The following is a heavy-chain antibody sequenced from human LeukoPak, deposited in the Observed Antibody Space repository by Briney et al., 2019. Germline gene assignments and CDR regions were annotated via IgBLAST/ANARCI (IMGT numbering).Heavy chain of an antibody. V-gene: IGHV3-20*04. CDR1: GFPFDDYG. CDR2: INWNGGST. CDR3: AKDIRRNDILTGYYLY. J-gene: IGHJ4*02. Sequence: GGSLRLSCAASGFPFDDYGMTWVRQAPGKGLEWVSGINWNGGSTGYADSVKGRFTISRDNAKNSLYLQMNSLRAEDTALYYCAKDIRRNDILTGYYLYWGQGTLVTVSS. D-gene: IGHD3-9*01.